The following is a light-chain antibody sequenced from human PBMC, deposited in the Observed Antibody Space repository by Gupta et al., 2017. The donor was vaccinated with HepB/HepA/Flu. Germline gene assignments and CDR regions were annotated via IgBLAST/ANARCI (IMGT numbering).Light chain of an antibody. V-gene: IGLV2-11*01. CDR2: DVS. J-gene: IGLJ1*01. CDR1: SSDVGGYNY. Sequence: QSALTQPRSVSGSPGQSVTISCTGTSSDVGGYNYVSGYQQHPGKAPKLMIYDVSKRPSGVPDRFSGSKSGNTASLTISGLQAEDEADYYCCSYAGSYHYVFGTGTKVTVL. CDR3: CSYAGSYHYV.